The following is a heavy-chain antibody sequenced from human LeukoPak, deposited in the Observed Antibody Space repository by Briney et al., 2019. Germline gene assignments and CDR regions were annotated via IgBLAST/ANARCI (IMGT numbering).Heavy chain of an antibody. Sequence: GRSLRLSCAASGFTFSSYAMHWVRQAPGKGLEYVSAISSNGGSTYYANTVKGRFTISRDNSKNTLYLQMGSLRAEDMAVYYCARDGGGYYDSSGYYYSYWGQGRLVTVSS. J-gene: IGHJ4*02. CDR3: ARDGGGYYDSSGYYYSY. V-gene: IGHV3-64*01. CDR1: GFTFSSYA. D-gene: IGHD3-22*01. CDR2: ISSNGGST.